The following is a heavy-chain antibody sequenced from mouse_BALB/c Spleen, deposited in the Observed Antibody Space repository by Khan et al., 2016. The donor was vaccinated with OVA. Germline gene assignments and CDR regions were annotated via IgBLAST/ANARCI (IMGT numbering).Heavy chain of an antibody. CDR1: GYSITSDYA. Sequence: VQLKESGPGLVKPSQSLSLTSTVTGYSITSDYAWNWIRQFPGNKLEWMGFISYSGNTKYNPSLKSRFSITRDTSKNQFFLQLNSVTTEDTATYYCARVYGGDFDYWGQGTSLTVSS. D-gene: IGHD1-1*01. CDR2: ISYSGNT. CDR3: ARVYGGDFDY. J-gene: IGHJ2*02. V-gene: IGHV3-2*02.